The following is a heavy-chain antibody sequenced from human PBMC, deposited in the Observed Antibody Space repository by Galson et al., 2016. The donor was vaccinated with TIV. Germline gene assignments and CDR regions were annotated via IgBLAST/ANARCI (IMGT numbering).Heavy chain of an antibody. CDR3: ASPQAAAGIDAFDI. CDR1: GFTVSSNY. J-gene: IGHJ3*02. Sequence: SLRLSCAASGFTVSSNYMTWVRQAPGKGLESVSVIYSGGSTYYIDSVKGRFTISRDTSKNTLYLQMNSLRVEDTAVYYCASPQAAAGIDAFDIWSQGTMVIVSS. CDR2: IYSGGST. V-gene: IGHV3-53*05. D-gene: IGHD6-13*01.